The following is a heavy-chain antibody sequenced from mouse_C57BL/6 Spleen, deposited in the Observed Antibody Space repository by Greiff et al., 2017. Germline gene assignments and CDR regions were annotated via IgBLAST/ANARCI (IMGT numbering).Heavy chain of an antibody. CDR2: IAPSDSYT. CDR3: ARSSYYGSSVWYFDV. Sequence: QVQLQQPGAELVMPGASVKLSCKASGYTFTSYWMHWVKQRPGQGLEWIGEIAPSDSYTNYNQKFKGKSTLTVDKSSSTAYMQLSSLTSEDSAVYYCARSSYYGSSVWYFDVWGTGTTVTVSS. J-gene: IGHJ1*03. CDR1: GYTFTSYW. V-gene: IGHV1-69*01. D-gene: IGHD1-1*01.